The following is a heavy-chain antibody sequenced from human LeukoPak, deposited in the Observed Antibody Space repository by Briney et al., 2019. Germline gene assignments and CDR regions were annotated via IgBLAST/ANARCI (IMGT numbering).Heavy chain of an antibody. CDR1: GFTFSSYA. Sequence: GGSLRLSCAASGFTFSSYAMSWVRQAPGKGLEWVSAVSGSGGSTYYADSVKGRFTISRDNAKNSLYLQMNSLRAEDTAVYYCARDIVSVAAATASDYWGQGTLVTVSS. D-gene: IGHD2-15*01. CDR3: ARDIVSVAAATASDY. J-gene: IGHJ4*02. V-gene: IGHV3-23*01. CDR2: VSGSGGST.